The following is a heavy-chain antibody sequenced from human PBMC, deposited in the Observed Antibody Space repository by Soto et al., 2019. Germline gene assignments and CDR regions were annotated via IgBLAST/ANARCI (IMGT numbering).Heavy chain of an antibody. D-gene: IGHD3-10*01. CDR3: ARHNYGSGSTYFDY. V-gene: IGHV4-59*08. J-gene: IGHJ4*02. CDR1: GGSISSYY. Sequence: SETLSLTCTVSGGSISSYYWSWIRQPPGKGLEWIGYIYYSGSTNYNPSLKSRVTISVDTSKNQFPLKLNSMTAADTAVYYCARHNYGSGSTYFDYWGQGTLVTVS. CDR2: IYYSGST.